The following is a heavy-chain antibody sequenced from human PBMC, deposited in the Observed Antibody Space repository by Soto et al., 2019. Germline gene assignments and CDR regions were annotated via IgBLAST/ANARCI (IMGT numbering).Heavy chain of an antibody. CDR2: IYYSGST. CDR3: ARGPSIAARHVDY. J-gene: IGHJ4*02. V-gene: IGHV4-30-4*01. CDR1: GGSISSGDYY. D-gene: IGHD6-6*01. Sequence: SETLSLTCTVSGGSISSGDYYWRWIRQPPGKGLEWIGYIYYSGSTYYNPSLKSRVTISVDTSKNQFSPKLSSVTAADTAVYYCARGPSIAARHVDYWGQGTLVTVSS.